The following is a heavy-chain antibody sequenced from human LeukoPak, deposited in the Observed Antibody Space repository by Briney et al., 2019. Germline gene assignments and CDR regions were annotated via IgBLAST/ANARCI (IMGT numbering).Heavy chain of an antibody. CDR2: INHSGST. Sequence: SETLSLTCAVYGGSFRGYYWSWIRQPPGKWLEWIGEINHSGSTNYNPSLKSRVTISVDTSKNQFSLKLSSVTAADTAVYYCARDGVGATTDWGQGTLVTVSS. J-gene: IGHJ4*02. V-gene: IGHV4-34*01. CDR1: GGSFRGYY. CDR3: ARDGVGATTD. D-gene: IGHD1-26*01.